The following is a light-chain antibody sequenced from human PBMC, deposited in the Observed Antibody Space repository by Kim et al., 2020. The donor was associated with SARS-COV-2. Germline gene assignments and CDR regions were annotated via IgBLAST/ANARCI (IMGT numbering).Light chain of an antibody. CDR3: LLFYSGVRV. CDR2: DIN. CDR1: TGAVTSGHF. J-gene: IGLJ3*02. Sequence: PGGTVTLTCGSSTGAVTSGHFPYWFQRKPGQAPRTLIFDINKKESWTPARFSGSLLGDKAALTLSGAQPEDEADYYCLLFYSGVRVFGGGTKVTVL. V-gene: IGLV7-46*01.